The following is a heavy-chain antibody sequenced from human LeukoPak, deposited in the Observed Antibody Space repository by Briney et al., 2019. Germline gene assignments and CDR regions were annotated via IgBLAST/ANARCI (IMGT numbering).Heavy chain of an antibody. V-gene: IGHV1-24*01. Sequence: GASVKVSCKDSGYTLTELSKHWVRQAPGKGLEWMGGFDPEDGETIYAQKFQGRVTMTEDTSTDTAYMELSSLRSEDTAVYYCALSSGSYSVNYGMDVWGQGTTVTVSS. CDR3: ALSSGSYSVNYGMDV. J-gene: IGHJ6*02. D-gene: IGHD1-26*01. CDR2: FDPEDGET. CDR1: GYTLTELS.